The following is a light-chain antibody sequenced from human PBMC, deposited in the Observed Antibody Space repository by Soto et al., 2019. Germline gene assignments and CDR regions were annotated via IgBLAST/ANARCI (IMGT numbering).Light chain of an antibody. CDR1: SSDVGGYNY. J-gene: IGLJ1*01. V-gene: IGLV2-11*01. CDR2: DVS. CDR3: CSYAGTYTSAV. Sequence: QSVLTQPRSVSGSPGQSVTISCTGTSSDVGGYNYLSWYQQHPGRAPNLIIYDVSKRPSGVPDRFSGSKSGNSASLTISGFQADDEADYYCCSYAGTYTSAVFGTGTKVTVL.